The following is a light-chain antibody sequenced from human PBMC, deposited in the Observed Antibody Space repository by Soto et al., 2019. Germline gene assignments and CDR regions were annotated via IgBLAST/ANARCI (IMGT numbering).Light chain of an antibody. J-gene: IGLJ1*01. CDR3: QSYDSSLSGYV. Sequence: QSVLTQPPSVSGAPGQRVTISCTGSSSNIGAGYDVHWYQQLPGTAPKLLIYGDNSRPSGVPDRFSCSKSGTSASLAITGRQAEDEADYYCQSYDSSLSGYVFGTGTKLTVL. CDR1: SSNIGAGYD. CDR2: GDN. V-gene: IGLV1-40*01.